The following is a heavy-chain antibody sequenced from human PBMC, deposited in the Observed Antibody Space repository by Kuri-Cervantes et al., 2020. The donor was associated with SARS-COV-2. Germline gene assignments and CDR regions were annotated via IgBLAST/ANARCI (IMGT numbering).Heavy chain of an antibody. Sequence: GESLKISCAASGFTFSPYEMNWVRQAPGKGLEWVSYISSSSSTIYYADSVKGRFTISRDNAKNSLYLQMNSLRAEDTAVYYCASVVGTAFYFGMDVWGQGTTVTVSS. CDR3: ASVVGTAFYFGMDV. J-gene: IGHJ6*01. CDR2: ISSSSSTI. V-gene: IGHV3-48*01. CDR1: GFTFSPYE. D-gene: IGHD6-19*01.